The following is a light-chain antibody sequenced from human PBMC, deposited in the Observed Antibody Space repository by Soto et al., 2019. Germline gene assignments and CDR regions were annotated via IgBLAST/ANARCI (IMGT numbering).Light chain of an antibody. Sequence: QSALTQPASVSGSPGQSITISCTGTSSDVGGYNYVSWYQQHPGKAPKLMIYDVSNRPSGVSNRFSGSKSGNTASLTISGLQAAYEADYYCSSYTSSSTLPYVFGTGTKLTVL. J-gene: IGLJ1*01. CDR1: SSDVGGYNY. CDR2: DVS. V-gene: IGLV2-14*01. CDR3: SSYTSSSTLPYV.